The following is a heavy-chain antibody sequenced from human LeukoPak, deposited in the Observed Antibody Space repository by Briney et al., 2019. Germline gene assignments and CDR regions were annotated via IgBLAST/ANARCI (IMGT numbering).Heavy chain of an antibody. CDR1: GGTFSSYA. CDR2: IIPILGIA. Sequence: SVKVSCKASGGTFSSYAISWVRQAPGQGLEWMGRIIPILGIANYAQKFQGRVTITADKSTSTAYMELSSLRSEDTAVYYCARDAGDSSGYYYYWGQGTLVTASS. V-gene: IGHV1-69*04. J-gene: IGHJ4*02. CDR3: ARDAGDSSGYYYY. D-gene: IGHD3-22*01.